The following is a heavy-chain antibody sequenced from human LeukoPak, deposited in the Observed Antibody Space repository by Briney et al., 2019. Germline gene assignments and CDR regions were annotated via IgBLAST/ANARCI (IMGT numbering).Heavy chain of an antibody. V-gene: IGHV3-30-3*01. Sequence: GGSLRLSCAASEFTFSSYAMHWVRQAPGKGLEWVALISYDGSNKYYADSVKGRFTISRDNSKNTLYLQMSSLRAEDTAVYYCARGQEYSSSREPDYWGQGTLVTVSS. CDR2: ISYDGSNK. D-gene: IGHD6-13*01. CDR1: EFTFSSYA. J-gene: IGHJ4*02. CDR3: ARGQEYSSSREPDY.